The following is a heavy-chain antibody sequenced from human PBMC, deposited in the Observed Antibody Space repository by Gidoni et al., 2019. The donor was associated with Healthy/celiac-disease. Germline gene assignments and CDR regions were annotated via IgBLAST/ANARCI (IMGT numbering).Heavy chain of an antibody. CDR2: FSGSGGST. D-gene: IGHD1-26*01. V-gene: IGHV3-23*01. CDR3: AKEGANFLYWYFDL. J-gene: IGHJ2*01. Sequence: VQLLESGGGLVQPGGSLRLSCAASGFTFSSYAMSWVRPVPGKGLEWVSAFSGSGGSTYYADSVKGRFTISRDNSKNTLYLQMNSLRAEDTAVYYCAKEGANFLYWYFDLWGRGTLVTVSS. CDR1: GFTFSSYA.